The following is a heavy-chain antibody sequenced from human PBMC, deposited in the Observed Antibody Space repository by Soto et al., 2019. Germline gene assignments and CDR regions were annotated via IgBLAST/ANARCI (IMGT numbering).Heavy chain of an antibody. J-gene: IGHJ3*02. CDR2: ISYDGSNK. Sequence: SGFTFSSYAMHWVRQAPGKGLEWVAVISYDGSNKYYADSVKGRFTISRDNSKNTLYLQMNSLRAEDTAVYYCARGGGRITDAFDIWGQGTMVTVSS. CDR3: ARGGGRITDAFDI. D-gene: IGHD3-10*01. V-gene: IGHV3-30-3*01. CDR1: GFTFSSYA.